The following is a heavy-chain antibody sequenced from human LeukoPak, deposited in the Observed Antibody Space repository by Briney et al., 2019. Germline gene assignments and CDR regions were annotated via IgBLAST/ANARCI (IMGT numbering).Heavy chain of an antibody. Sequence: HPGGSLRLSCAASGFTFSSYGMHWVRQAPGKGLEWVAFLRYDGTNKYYADSVKGRFTISRDNSKNTLYLQMNSLRAEDTAVYYCAKEYDILTGYYAFDIWGQGTMVTVSS. J-gene: IGHJ3*02. CDR1: GFTFSSYG. V-gene: IGHV3-30*02. CDR3: AKEYDILTGYYAFDI. D-gene: IGHD3-9*01. CDR2: LRYDGTNK.